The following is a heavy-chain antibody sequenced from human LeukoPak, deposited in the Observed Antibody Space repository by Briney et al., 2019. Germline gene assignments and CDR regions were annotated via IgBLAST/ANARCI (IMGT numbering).Heavy chain of an antibody. D-gene: IGHD4-11*01. CDR1: RFSFSSHW. J-gene: IGHJ4*02. V-gene: IGHV3-30*02. CDR3: AAMTSVTTGDY. CDR2: IPYDGSDK. Sequence: PGGSLRLSCAASRFSFSSHWMHWVRQAPGKGLEWVAFIPYDGSDKFYADSVKGRFTISRDNSKNTLYLQMNSLRAEDTAVYYCAAMTSVTTGDYWGQGTLVTVSS.